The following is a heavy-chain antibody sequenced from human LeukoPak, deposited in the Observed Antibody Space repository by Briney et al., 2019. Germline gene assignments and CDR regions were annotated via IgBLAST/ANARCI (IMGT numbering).Heavy chain of an antibody. J-gene: IGHJ4*02. CDR1: GGSISSYY. Sequence: SETLSLTCTVSGGSISSYYWSWIRQPPGKGLEWIGYIYYSGSTNYNPSLKSRVTISVDTSKNQFSLKLCSVTAADTAVYYCARVAISGFDYWGQGTLVTVSS. D-gene: IGHD2-2*02. V-gene: IGHV4-59*01. CDR3: ARVAISGFDY. CDR2: IYYSGST.